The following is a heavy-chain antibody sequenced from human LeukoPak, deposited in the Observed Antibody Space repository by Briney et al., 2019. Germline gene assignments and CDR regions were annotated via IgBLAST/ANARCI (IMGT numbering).Heavy chain of an antibody. J-gene: IGHJ4*02. CDR3: ARLRRSGHSSSHRQQMLVFDY. Sequence: GASVKVSCKASGYTFTGYYMHWVRQAPGQGLEWMGWINPNSGGTNYAQKFQGRVTMTRDTSISTAYMELSRLRSDDTAVYYCARLRRSGHSSSHRQQMLVFDYWGQGTLVTVSS. D-gene: IGHD6-6*01. CDR1: GYTFTGYY. CDR2: INPNSGGT. V-gene: IGHV1-2*02.